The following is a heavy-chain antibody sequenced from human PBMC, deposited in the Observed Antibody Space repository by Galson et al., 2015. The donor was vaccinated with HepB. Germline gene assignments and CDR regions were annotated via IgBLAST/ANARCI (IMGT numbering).Heavy chain of an antibody. J-gene: IGHJ3*01. CDR1: GFTFDNFD. CDR2: LTWNSGSN. V-gene: IGHV3-9*01. CDR3: AKDRWDLLRMGAFDV. Sequence: SLRLSCAASGFTFDNFDMHWVRQVSGKGLEWDSGLTWNSGSNGYEESVQGRFTMSRDDSNNSLYLQLNSLRPEDTAVYYCAKDRWDLLRMGAFDVWGQGTLGTVSS. D-gene: IGHD2-8*01.